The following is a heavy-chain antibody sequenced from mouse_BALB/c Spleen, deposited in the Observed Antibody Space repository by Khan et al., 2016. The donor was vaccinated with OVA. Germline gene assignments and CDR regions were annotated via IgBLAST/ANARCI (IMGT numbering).Heavy chain of an antibody. CDR1: GFTFSSYT. Sequence: EVELVESGGGLVKPGGSLKLSCAASGFTFSSYTMSWVRQTPEKRLEWVATISSGGTYTYYPDSVKGRFTISRDNAKNTLYLQRSSLKSEDTAMYDCTRDGNYAHWYFDVWGAGTTVTVSS. J-gene: IGHJ1*01. CDR3: TRDGNYAHWYFDV. CDR2: ISSGGTYT. V-gene: IGHV5-6-4*01. D-gene: IGHD2-1*01.